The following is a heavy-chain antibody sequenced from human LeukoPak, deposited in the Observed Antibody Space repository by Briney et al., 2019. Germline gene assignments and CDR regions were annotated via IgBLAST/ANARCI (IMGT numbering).Heavy chain of an antibody. D-gene: IGHD1-26*01. CDR2: IKIDGSEK. J-gene: IGHJ4*02. CDR1: GFTFSSYW. V-gene: IGHV3-7*01. Sequence: GGSLRLSCAASGFTFSSYWMSWVRQAPGKGLEWVANIKIDGSEKYYVDSVKGRFTISRDNAKNSLYLQMNSLGAEDSAVYYCAREIPGGAVTLDYWGQGTLVTVSS. CDR3: AREIPGGAVTLDY.